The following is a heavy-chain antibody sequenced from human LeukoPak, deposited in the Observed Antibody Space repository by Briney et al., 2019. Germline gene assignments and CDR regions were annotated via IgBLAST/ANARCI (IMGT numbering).Heavy chain of an antibody. J-gene: IGHJ6*03. Sequence: GGSLRLSCAASGFTFSSYAMHWVRQAPGKGLEWVAVISYDGSNKYYADSVKGRFTISRDNSKNTLYLQMNSLRAEDTAVYYCARAGLDSSSWYSVSYYYYMDVWGKGTTVTISS. CDR3: ARAGLDSSSWYSVSYYYYMDV. D-gene: IGHD6-13*01. V-gene: IGHV3-30*14. CDR1: GFTFSSYA. CDR2: ISYDGSNK.